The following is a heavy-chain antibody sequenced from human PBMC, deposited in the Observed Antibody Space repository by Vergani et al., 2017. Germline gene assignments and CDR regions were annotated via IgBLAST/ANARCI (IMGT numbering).Heavy chain of an antibody. V-gene: IGHV1-46*01. CDR2: INPSGGST. CDR3: ASLGGTAATHFNYYGMDV. D-gene: IGHD2-15*01. Sequence: QVQLVQSGAEVKKPGSSVKVSCKASGGTFSSYTISWVRQAPGQGLEWMGIINPSGGSTSYAQKFQGRVTMTRDTSISTAYMELSRLRSDDTAVYYCASLGGTAATHFNYYGMDVWGQGTTVTVSS. J-gene: IGHJ6*02. CDR1: GGTFSSYT.